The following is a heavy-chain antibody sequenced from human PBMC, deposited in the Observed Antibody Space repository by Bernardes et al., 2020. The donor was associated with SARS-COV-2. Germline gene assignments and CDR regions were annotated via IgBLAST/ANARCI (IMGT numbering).Heavy chain of an antibody. CDR3: ARNKDADCSGGSCGMRNDY. V-gene: IGHV1-18*01. CDR2: ISAHNRQT. CDR1: GYTFTSYG. J-gene: IGHJ4*02. D-gene: IGHD2-15*01. Sequence: ASVKVSCQPSGYTFTSYGISWVRQAPGQGLEWVGWISAHNRQTNYAQKLQGRVTMTTDTSTSTAYMELRNLRSDDTAVYDCARNKDADCSGGSCGMRNDYWGQGTLVTVSS.